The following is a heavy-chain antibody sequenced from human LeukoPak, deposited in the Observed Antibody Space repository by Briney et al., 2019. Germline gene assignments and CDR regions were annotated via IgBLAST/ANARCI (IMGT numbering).Heavy chain of an antibody. J-gene: IGHJ4*02. D-gene: IGHD2-8*01. CDR3: ATSPIAKWGYFDY. V-gene: IGHV1-24*01. Sequence: ASVTVSCKVSGYTLTELSMHWVRQAPGKGLEWMGGFDPEDGETIYAQKFQGRVTMTEDTSTDTAYMELSSLISEDTAVYYCATSPIAKWGYFDYWGQGTLVTVSS. CDR1: GYTLTELS. CDR2: FDPEDGET.